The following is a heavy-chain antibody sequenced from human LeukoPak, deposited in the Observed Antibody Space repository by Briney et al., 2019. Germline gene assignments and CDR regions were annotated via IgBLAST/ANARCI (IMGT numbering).Heavy chain of an antibody. CDR2: IIPIFGTA. V-gene: IGHV1-69*05. CDR3: AANGWYCLDH. CDR1: GGTFSSYA. Sequence: GASVKVSCKASGGTFSSYAISWVRQAPGQGLEWVGGIIPIFGTANYAQKFQGRVTITTDESTSTAYMELSSLRSEDTAVYYCAANGWYCLDHWGQGALVTVSS. D-gene: IGHD6-19*01. J-gene: IGHJ1*01.